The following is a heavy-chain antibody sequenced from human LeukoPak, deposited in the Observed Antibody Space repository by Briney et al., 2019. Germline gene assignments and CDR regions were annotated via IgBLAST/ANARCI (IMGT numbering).Heavy chain of an antibody. CDR1: GNSFTSYW. J-gene: IGHJ4*02. D-gene: IGHD4-17*01. V-gene: IGHV5-51*01. CDR2: IYPGDSDT. Sequence: GESLKISCRGSGNSFTSYWIGWVRQIPGKGLEWMGIIYPGDSDTRYSRSFQGQVTISADKSISTAYLQWSSLKASDTAMYYCARPHDYGEKYYFDYWGEGTLVTVSS. CDR3: ARPHDYGEKYYFDY.